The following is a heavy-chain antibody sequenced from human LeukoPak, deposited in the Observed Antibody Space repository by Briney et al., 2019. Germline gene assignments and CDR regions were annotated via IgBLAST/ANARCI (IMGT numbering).Heavy chain of an antibody. CDR1: AGSISSGDYY. D-gene: IGHD3-22*01. CDR3: ARGIGTSYDRSRDAFDM. CDR2: IYSPGTN. Sequence: SSETLSLTCTVSAGSISSGDYYWRWIRQPAGKGLEWIGRIYSPGTNYNYNPSLKSRVTISIDTSKNQFSLKLASVTAADTAVYYCARGIGTSYDRSRDAFDMWGQGTMVTVSS. J-gene: IGHJ3*02. V-gene: IGHV4-61*02.